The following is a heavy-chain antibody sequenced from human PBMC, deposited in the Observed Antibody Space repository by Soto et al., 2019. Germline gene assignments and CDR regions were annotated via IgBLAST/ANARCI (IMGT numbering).Heavy chain of an antibody. CDR1: GGTITDADY. D-gene: IGHD2-15*01. Sequence: LTKRVSGGTITDADYCNCVRQHPGKCLAGVGSIRYRWSTDYNRSLKTRITISTERSRNQFSLSLSSVTPGDSAVYYWSRVRGCFGLDFWGQGTTVTGSS. V-gene: IGHV4-31*02. CDR2: IRYRWST. J-gene: IGHJ6*02. CDR3: SRVRGCFGLDF.